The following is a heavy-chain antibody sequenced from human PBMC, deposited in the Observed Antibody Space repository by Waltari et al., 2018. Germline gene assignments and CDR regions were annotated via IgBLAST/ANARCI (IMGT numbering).Heavy chain of an antibody. CDR1: GGTFSSYA. J-gene: IGHJ6*02. D-gene: IGHD2-15*01. CDR2: IIPIFGSA. CDR3: ARDGLCSGGSCYYYYGMDV. Sequence: QVQLVQSGAEVKKPGSSVKVSCKASGGTFSSYAISWVRQAPGQGLEWMGGIIPIFGSANDAQKFQGRVTITADESTSTAYMELSSLRSEDTAVYYCARDGLCSGGSCYYYYGMDVWGQGTTVTVSS. V-gene: IGHV1-69*13.